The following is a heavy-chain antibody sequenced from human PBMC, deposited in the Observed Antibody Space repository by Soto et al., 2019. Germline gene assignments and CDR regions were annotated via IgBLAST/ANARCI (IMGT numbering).Heavy chain of an antibody. D-gene: IGHD2-21*01. CDR3: ASTIPPEY. CDR2: IYSGANT. Sequence: EVQLVESGGGLVQPGGSLRLSCAASGFTVSSNYMSWVRQAPGKRLEWVSVIYSGANTHYADSVKGRFTISRDNSKNTLYLQMNSLRAEDTAVYYCASTIPPEYWGQGTLVTVSS. CDR1: GFTVSSNY. J-gene: IGHJ4*02. V-gene: IGHV3-66*01.